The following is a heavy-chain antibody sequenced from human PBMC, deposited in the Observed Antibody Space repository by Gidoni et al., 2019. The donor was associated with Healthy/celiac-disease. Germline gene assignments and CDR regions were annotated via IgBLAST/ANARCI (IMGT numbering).Heavy chain of an antibody. CDR3: ARDLRGSHHGRSDY. CDR2: IYSGGST. D-gene: IGHD3-16*01. V-gene: IGHV3-66*01. J-gene: IGHJ4*02. CDR1: GFTVSSNY. Sequence: EVQLVESGGGLVQPGGSLRLSWAASGFTVSSNYMSWVRQAPGKGLEWVSVIYSGGSTYYADSVKGRFTISRDNSKNTLYLQMNSLRAEDTAVYYCARDLRGSHHGRSDYWGQGTLVTVSS.